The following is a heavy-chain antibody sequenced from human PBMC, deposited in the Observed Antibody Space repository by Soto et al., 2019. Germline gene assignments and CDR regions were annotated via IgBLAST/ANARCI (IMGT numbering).Heavy chain of an antibody. CDR3: AKDGKDLGIGDYYYYMDV. Sequence: EVQLLESGGGLVQPGGSLRLSCAAPGFTFSSYAMSWVRKAPGKGLEWASAISGSGGSTNYADSVKGRFTISRDNSKNTLYLQMNSLRAEDTAVYYCAKDGKDLGIGDYYYYMDVWGKGTTVTVSS. J-gene: IGHJ6*03. D-gene: IGHD7-27*01. CDR2: ISGSGGST. V-gene: IGHV3-23*01. CDR1: GFTFSSYA.